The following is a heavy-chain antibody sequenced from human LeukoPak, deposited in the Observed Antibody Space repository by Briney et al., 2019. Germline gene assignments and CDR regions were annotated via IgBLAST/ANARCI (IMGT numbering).Heavy chain of an antibody. V-gene: IGHV1-8*01. Sequence: GASVKVSCKASGYTFTSYDINWVRQATRQGLEWMGWMNPNSGNTGYAQKFQGRVTMTRNTSISTAYMELSSLRSEDTAVYYCARGEKGFWSGYYTTTNYYYYGMDVWGQGTTVTVSS. J-gene: IGHJ6*02. D-gene: IGHD3-3*01. CDR1: GYTFTSYD. CDR2: MNPNSGNT. CDR3: ARGEKGFWSGYYTTTNYYYYGMDV.